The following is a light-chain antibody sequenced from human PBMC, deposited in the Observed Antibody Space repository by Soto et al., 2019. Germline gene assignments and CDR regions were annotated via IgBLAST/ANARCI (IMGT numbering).Light chain of an antibody. J-gene: IGLJ2*01. Sequence: QSVLTQPASVSGSPGQSITIACTGTSSDVGGYNSVSWYQQHPGKVPKLIIYDVNNRPSGVSWRFSGSKSGNTASLTVSGLQAEDEADYYCSSYASSSTLVFGGGTELTLL. V-gene: IGLV2-14*03. CDR1: SSDVGGYNS. CDR2: DVN. CDR3: SSYASSSTLV.